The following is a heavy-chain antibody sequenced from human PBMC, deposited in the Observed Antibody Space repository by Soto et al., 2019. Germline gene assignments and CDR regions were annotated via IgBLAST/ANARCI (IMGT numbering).Heavy chain of an antibody. CDR3: ARRGSGHTFDY. J-gene: IGHJ4*02. CDR1: GASISRTGFH. Sequence: SETLSLTCAVAGASISRTGFHWGWIRQPPGQGLEWIGSIYEGGTTFYNSSLKSRVTISADTSKNQFSLRLTSVTAADTAVYFCARRGSGHTFDYWGQGTLVTVSS. D-gene: IGHD3-10*01. CDR2: IYEGGTT. V-gene: IGHV4-39*01.